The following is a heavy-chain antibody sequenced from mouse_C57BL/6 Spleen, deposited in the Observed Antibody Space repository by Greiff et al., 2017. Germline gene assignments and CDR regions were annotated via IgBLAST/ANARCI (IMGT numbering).Heavy chain of an antibody. CDR2: INPNYGTT. D-gene: IGHD2-1*01. V-gene: IGHV1-39*01. CDR3: ARGGYYGNTCAMDY. J-gene: IGHJ4*01. CDR1: GYSFTDYN. Sequence: VQLQQPGPELVKPGASVKISCKASGYSFTDYNMNWVKQSNGKSLEWIGVINPNYGTTSYNQKFKGKATLTVDQSSSTASMQLNSRTSEDSAVYYCARGGYYGNTCAMDYWGQGTSVTVSS.